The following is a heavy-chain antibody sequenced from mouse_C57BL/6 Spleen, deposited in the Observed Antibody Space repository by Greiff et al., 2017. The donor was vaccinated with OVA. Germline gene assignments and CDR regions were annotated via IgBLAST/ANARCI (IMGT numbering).Heavy chain of an antibody. J-gene: IGHJ2*01. CDR2: IYPRDGST. V-gene: IGHV1-85*01. D-gene: IGHD1-1*02. CDR3: ARKGVGYYFDY. Sequence: VHLVESGPELVKPGASVKLSCKASGYTFTSYDINWVKQRPGQGLEWIGWIYPRDGSTKYNEKFKGKATLTVDTSSSTAYMELHSLTSEDSAVYFCARKGVGYYFDYWGQGTTLTVSS. CDR1: GYTFTSYD.